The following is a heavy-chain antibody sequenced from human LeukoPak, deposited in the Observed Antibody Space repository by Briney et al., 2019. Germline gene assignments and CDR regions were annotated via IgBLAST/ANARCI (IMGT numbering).Heavy chain of an antibody. V-gene: IGHV3-21*01. CDR2: ISSSSSYI. CDR1: GLTFSSYS. Sequence: GGSLRLSCAASGLTFSSYSMNWVRQAPGKGLEWVSSISSSSSYIYYADSVKGRFTISRDNAKNSLYLQMNSLRAEDTAVYYCARGLSGSYFYFDYWGQGTLVTVSS. J-gene: IGHJ4*02. D-gene: IGHD1-26*01. CDR3: ARGLSGSYFYFDY.